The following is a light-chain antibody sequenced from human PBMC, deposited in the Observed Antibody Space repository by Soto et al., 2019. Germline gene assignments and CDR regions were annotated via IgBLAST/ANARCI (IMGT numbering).Light chain of an antibody. Sequence: WRGSQSVSSNLAWCQQKPGQAPRLLIYGASTWATGIPARFSGSGSGTEFTPAITILQSEDLAVYFCQLYKSRPQTVGPGTKVDIK. CDR1: QSVSSN. CDR3: QLYKSRPQT. CDR2: GAS. J-gene: IGKJ1*01. V-gene: IGKV3-15*01.